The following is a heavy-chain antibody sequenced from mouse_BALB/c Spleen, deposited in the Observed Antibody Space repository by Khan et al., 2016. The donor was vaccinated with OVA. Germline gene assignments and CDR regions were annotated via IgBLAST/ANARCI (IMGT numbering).Heavy chain of an antibody. CDR1: GYSITSEYA. Sequence: VQLKQSGPGLVKPSQSLSLTCTVTGYSITSEYAWNWLRHFPGNKLEWMGYINYSGNTRYNPSLKSRISITRDTSKNQFFLQLNSVTTEDTATYYCTRKDYYDYDPFPYWGQGTLVTVSA. CDR3: TRKDYYDYDPFPY. D-gene: IGHD2-4*01. V-gene: IGHV3-2*02. J-gene: IGHJ3*01. CDR2: INYSGNT.